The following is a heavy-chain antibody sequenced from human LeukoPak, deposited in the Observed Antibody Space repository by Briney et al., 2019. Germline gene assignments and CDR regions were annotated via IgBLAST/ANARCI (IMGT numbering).Heavy chain of an antibody. J-gene: IGHJ4*02. Sequence: ASAKVSCKASGYTFTGYYMHWVRQAPGQGLEWMGWINPNSGGTNYAQKFQGRVTMTRDTSISTAYMELSRLRSDDTAVYYCARSAVGAAYTNTWGPGTLVTVSS. CDR3: ARSAVGAAYTNT. D-gene: IGHD1-26*01. CDR1: GYTFTGYY. V-gene: IGHV1-2*02. CDR2: INPNSGGT.